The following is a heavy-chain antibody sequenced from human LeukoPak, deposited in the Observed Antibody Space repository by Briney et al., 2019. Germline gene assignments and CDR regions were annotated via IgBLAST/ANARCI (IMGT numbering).Heavy chain of an antibody. D-gene: IGHD3-10*01. CDR1: GFTFSSYW. CDR3: AGEEVAYYGSGSYMDY. V-gene: IGHV3-74*01. CDR2: INSDGSST. Sequence: GGSLRLSCAASGFTFSSYWMHWVRQAPGKGLVWVSRINSDGSSTSYADSVKGRFTISRDNAKNTLYLQMNSLRAEDTAVYYCAGEEVAYYGSGSYMDYWGQGTLVTVSS. J-gene: IGHJ4*02.